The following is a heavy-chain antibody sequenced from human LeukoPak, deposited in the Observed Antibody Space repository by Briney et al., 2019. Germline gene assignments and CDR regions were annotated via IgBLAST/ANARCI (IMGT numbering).Heavy chain of an antibody. CDR3: ARARQVAQLWPLDY. J-gene: IGHJ4*02. V-gene: IGHV1-2*04. D-gene: IGHD5-18*01. Sequence: ASVKVSCKASGYTFTGYYMHWVRQAPGQGLEWMGWINPNSGGTNYAQKFQGWVTMTRDTSISTAYMELSRLRSDDTAVYYCARARQVAQLWPLDYWGQGTPVTVSS. CDR2: INPNSGGT. CDR1: GYTFTGYY.